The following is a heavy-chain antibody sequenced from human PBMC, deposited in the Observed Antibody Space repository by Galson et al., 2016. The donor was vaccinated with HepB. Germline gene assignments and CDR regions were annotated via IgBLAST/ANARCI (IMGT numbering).Heavy chain of an antibody. CDR3: VADHGGLDCFDF. D-gene: IGHD4-23*01. J-gene: IGHJ3*01. Sequence: SLRLSCAASGFTFSAYAMAWARQAPGKGLEWVSGISDSGANTYYADSVRGRFSISRDDSKSPLYLQMTNLRVEDTALYYCVADHGGLDCFDFWGRGTMVTVSS. V-gene: IGHV3-23*01. CDR2: ISDSGANT. CDR1: GFTFSAYA.